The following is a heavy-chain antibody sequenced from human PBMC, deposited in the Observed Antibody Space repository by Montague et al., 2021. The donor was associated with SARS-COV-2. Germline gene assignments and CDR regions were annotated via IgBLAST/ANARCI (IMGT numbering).Heavy chain of an antibody. J-gene: IGHJ3*02. Sequence: SETLSLTCTVSGCSITRNYYWGWIRQPPGKGLEWVGSIYYSGTTXINPSLESRVTISVDASKNQFSLNLTSVTAADTAVYYCARALVRGCPKDFDIWGQGALVIVSS. D-gene: IGHD3-10*01. CDR3: ARALVRGCPKDFDI. CDR1: GCSITRNYY. CDR2: IYYSGTT. V-gene: IGHV4-39*01.